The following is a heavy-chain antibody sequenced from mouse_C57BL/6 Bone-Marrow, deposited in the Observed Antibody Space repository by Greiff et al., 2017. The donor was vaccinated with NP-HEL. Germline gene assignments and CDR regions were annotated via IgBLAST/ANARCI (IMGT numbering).Heavy chain of an antibody. CDR2: IDPSDSYT. J-gene: IGHJ2*01. D-gene: IGHD1-1*01. V-gene: IGHV1-50*01. CDR1: GYTFTSYW. Sequence: QVHVKQPGAELVKPGASVKLSCKASGYTFTSYWMQWVKQRPGQGLEWIGEIDPSDSYTNYNQKFKGKATLTVDTSSSTAYMQLSSLTSEDSAVYYCARGYGFDYWGQGTTLTVSS. CDR3: ARGYGFDY.